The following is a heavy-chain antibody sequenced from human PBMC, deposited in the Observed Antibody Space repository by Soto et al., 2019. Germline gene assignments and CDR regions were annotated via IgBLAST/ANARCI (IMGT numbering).Heavy chain of an antibody. D-gene: IGHD3-10*01. CDR1: GFTFSSYA. Sequence: GGSLRLSCAASGFTFSSYAMSWVRQAPGKGLEWVSAISGSGGSTYYADSVKGRFTISRDNSKNTLYLQMNSLRAEDTAVYYCARFGEDIDNFDYWGQGTLVTVSS. V-gene: IGHV3-23*01. J-gene: IGHJ4*02. CDR2: ISGSGGST. CDR3: ARFGEDIDNFDY.